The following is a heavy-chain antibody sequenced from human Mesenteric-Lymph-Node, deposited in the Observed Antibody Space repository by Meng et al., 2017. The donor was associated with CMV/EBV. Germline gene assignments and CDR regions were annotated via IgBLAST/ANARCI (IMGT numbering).Heavy chain of an antibody. V-gene: IGHV3-23*01. CDR2: LSGGGGDT. Sequence: ASGFNCSSYWMHWVRQTPGKGLEWVSTLSGGGGDTYYTDSVKGRFTISRDNSANTLYLQMNGLRAEDTAVYHCARAYDSRDWEPLGYWGQGALVTVSS. CDR3: ARAYDSRDWEPLGY. D-gene: IGHD3-22*01. J-gene: IGHJ4*02. CDR1: GFNCSSYW.